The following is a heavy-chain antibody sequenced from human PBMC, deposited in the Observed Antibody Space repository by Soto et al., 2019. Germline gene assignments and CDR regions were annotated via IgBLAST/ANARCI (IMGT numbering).Heavy chain of an antibody. D-gene: IGHD5-12*01. CDR2: IIPILGIA. Sequence: SVKVSCKASGGTFSSYTISWVRQAPGQGLEWMGRIIPILGIANYAQKFQGRVTITADKSTSTAYMELSSLRSEDTAVYYCARGAGGGYYFAFDIWGQGTMVTVSS. J-gene: IGHJ3*02. CDR3: ARGAGGGYYFAFDI. CDR1: GGTFSSYT. V-gene: IGHV1-69*02.